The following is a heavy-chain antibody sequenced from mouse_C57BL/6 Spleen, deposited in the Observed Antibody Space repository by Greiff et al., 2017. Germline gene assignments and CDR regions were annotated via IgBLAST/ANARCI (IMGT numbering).Heavy chain of an antibody. CDR1: GYSFTGYY. J-gene: IGHJ3*01. CDR2: INPSTGGT. D-gene: IGHD3-1*01. V-gene: IGHV1-42*01. Sequence: VQLQQSGPELVKPGASVKISCKASGYSFTGYYMNWVKQSPEKSLEWIGEINPSTGGTTYNQKFKAKATLTVDKSSSTAYMQLKILTSEGSAVYYCAMCTASCVAYWGQGTLVTVSA. CDR3: AMCTASCVAY.